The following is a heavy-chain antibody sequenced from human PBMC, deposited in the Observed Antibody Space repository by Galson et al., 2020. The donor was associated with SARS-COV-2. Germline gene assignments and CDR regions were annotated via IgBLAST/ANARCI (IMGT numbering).Heavy chain of an antibody. Sequence: ETSETLSLTCAVYGGSFSGYYWSWIRQPPGKGLEWIGEIDHSGSTNYNPSLKSRVTISVDTSKNQFSLKLSSVTAADTAVYYRARAGYGDYEGWFDPWGQGTLVTVSS. J-gene: IGHJ5*02. V-gene: IGHV4-34*01. D-gene: IGHD4-17*01. CDR2: IDHSGST. CDR1: GGSFSGYY. CDR3: ARAGYGDYEGWFDP.